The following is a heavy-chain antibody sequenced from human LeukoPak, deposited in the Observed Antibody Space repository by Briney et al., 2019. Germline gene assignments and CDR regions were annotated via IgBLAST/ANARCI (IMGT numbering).Heavy chain of an antibody. D-gene: IGHD6-19*01. V-gene: IGHV4-34*01. Sequence: SETLSLTCAVYGGSFSGYYWSWIRQPPGKGLEWIGEINHSGSTNYNPSLKSRVTISLDKSRNHFSLKLTSVTAADSAVYYCARRSPYSTGWSSYFDYWGQGALVTVSS. J-gene: IGHJ4*02. CDR1: GGSFSGYY. CDR3: ARRSPYSTGWSSYFDY. CDR2: INHSGST.